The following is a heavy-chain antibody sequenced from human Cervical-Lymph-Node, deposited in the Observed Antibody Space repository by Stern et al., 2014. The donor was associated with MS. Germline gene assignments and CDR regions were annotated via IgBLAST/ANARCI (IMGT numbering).Heavy chain of an antibody. Sequence: VQLVESGGGVVQPGRSLRLSCAASGFTFSSSGMHWVRQAPGQGLAWVAVISYDGSNKYYADSVKGRFTISRDNSKNTLYLQMNSLRAEDTAVYYCAKAKAPIVVVPAAPGDYWGQGTLVTVSS. CDR2: ISYDGSNK. V-gene: IGHV3-30*18. J-gene: IGHJ4*02. CDR3: AKAKAPIVVVPAAPGDY. D-gene: IGHD2-2*01. CDR1: GFTFSSSG.